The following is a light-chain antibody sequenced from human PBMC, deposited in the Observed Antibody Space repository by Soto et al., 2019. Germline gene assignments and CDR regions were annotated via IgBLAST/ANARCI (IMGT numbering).Light chain of an antibody. CDR3: QQYDNLPFT. V-gene: IGKV1-33*01. Sequence: DIQMTQSPSSLSASVGDRVTITRQASHDITNFLSWYQQKPGKAPELLIYDASNLETGVPSRFSGSGSGTDFTFTINSLQPEDTATYYCQQYDNLPFTFGPGTKVDIK. CDR1: HDITNF. CDR2: DAS. J-gene: IGKJ3*01.